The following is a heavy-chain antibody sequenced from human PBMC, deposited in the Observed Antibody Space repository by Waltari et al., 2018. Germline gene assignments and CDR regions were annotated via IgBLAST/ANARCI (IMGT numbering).Heavy chain of an antibody. V-gene: IGHV4-4*02. CDR2: ICHSGTT. D-gene: IGHD3-16*02. CDR1: GGSISSGDL. J-gene: IGHJ6*02. CDR3: AREREGGIRGQYGLDV. Sequence: QVQLQESGPGLVKPSGTLSLTCAVSGGSISSGDLWSWVRQPPGKGLEWIGDICHSGTTNYHPALDSRVTISIDNPKNHFSLKLRSVTAADTAMYYCAREREGGIRGQYGLDVWGQGTTVTVSS.